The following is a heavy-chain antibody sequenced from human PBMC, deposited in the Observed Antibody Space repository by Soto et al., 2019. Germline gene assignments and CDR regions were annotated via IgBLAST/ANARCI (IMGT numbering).Heavy chain of an antibody. V-gene: IGHV3-15*01. CDR2: IKSKTDGGTT. Sequence: GGSLRLSCAASGFTFSNAWMSWVRQAPGKGLEWVGRIKSKTDGGTTDYAAPVKGRFTISRDDSKNTLYLQMNSLKTEDTAVYYCTTVVAAMVTLPSVDYWGQGTLVTVSS. CDR3: TTVVAAMVTLPSVDY. CDR1: GFTFSNAW. D-gene: IGHD5-18*01. J-gene: IGHJ4*02.